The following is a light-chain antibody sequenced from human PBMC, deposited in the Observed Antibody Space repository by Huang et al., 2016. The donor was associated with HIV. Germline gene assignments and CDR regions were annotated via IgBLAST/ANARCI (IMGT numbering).Light chain of an antibody. CDR2: ATS. Sequence: DIQMTQSPSSLSASVGGRITVACRASQSISSYLNWYQQRPGSAPKLLIYATSSLQSGVPSRFSGRGTGTTFILTISELQPEDFATYYCQQTYTTPWTFGQGTKVEVK. J-gene: IGKJ1*01. CDR1: QSISSY. V-gene: IGKV1-39*01. CDR3: QQTYTTPWT.